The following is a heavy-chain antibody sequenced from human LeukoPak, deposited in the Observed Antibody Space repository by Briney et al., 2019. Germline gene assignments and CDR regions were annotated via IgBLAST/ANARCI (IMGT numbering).Heavy chain of an antibody. V-gene: IGHV3-23*01. D-gene: IGHD1-1*01. CDR2: MSSSGGST. CDR1: GFTFSSYA. CDR3: ARGGTSPIDY. Sequence: GGSLRLSCAASGFTFSSYAMSWVRQAPGKGLEWVSAMSSSGGSTYYADSVTGRFTISRDNSKNTLYLQMNSLRADDTAVYYCARGGTSPIDYWGQGTLVTVSS. J-gene: IGHJ4*02.